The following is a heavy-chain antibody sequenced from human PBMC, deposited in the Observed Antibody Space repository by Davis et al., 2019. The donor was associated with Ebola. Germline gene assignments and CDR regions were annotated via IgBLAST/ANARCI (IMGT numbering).Heavy chain of an antibody. J-gene: IGHJ6*02. CDR1: GFTFSSYA. V-gene: IGHV3-23*01. D-gene: IGHD3-3*01. CDR3: AKDLSYDFWSGYSYYYYGMDV. Sequence: GESLKISCAASGFTFSSYAMSWVRQAPGKGLEWVSAISGSGGSTYYADSVKGRFTISRDNSKNTLYLQMNSLRAEDTAVYYCAKDLSYDFWSGYSYYYYGMDVWGQGTTVTVSS. CDR2: ISGSGGST.